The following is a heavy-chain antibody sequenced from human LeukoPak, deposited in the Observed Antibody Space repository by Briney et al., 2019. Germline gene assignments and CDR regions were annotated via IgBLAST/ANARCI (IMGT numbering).Heavy chain of an antibody. J-gene: IGHJ6*02. Sequence: SETLSLTCTVSGGSISSYYWSWIRQPPGKGLEWIGYIYYGGSTNYNPSLKSRVTISIDTSNNQFSLKLSSVAAADTAVDYCGRVHCYNTRCYSQFYYYCFDVWGQGTTVTVSS. CDR3: GRVHCYNTRCYSQFYYYCFDV. V-gene: IGHV4-59*01. CDR1: GGSISSYY. D-gene: IGHD2-2*01. CDR2: IYYGGST.